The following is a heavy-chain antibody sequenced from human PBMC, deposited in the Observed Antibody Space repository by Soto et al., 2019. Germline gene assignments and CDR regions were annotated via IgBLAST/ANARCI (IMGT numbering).Heavy chain of an antibody. CDR1: GYSFTTYW. CDR3: ARRVSVSGAPFDS. Sequence: EVQLVPSGAELKKPGESLKISCEGSGYSFTTYWINWVRQMPGKGLEWMGIISPANSDTRYSPSFQGHVTISADKSSRTAYLEWSSLEASDTAMYYCARRVSVSGAPFDSWGQGTLVTVSS. D-gene: IGHD6-19*01. J-gene: IGHJ5*01. CDR2: ISPANSDT. V-gene: IGHV5-51*01.